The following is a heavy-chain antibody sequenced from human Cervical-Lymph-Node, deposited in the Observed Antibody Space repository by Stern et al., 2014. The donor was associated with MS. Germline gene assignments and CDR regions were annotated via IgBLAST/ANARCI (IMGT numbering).Heavy chain of an antibody. CDR2: IYYSGST. Sequence: QVQLVESGPGLVKPSETLSLTCTVSGGSIRNYYWSWIRQPPGKGLEWIGYIYYSGSTNSNPSLKSRVTMSVDPSKNLLSLKLTSLTAADTAVYYCATFFRSGSSYYFDYWGQGTLVTVAS. V-gene: IGHV4-59*08. CDR3: ATFFRSGSSYYFDY. D-gene: IGHD5-12*01. CDR1: GGSIRNYY. J-gene: IGHJ4*02.